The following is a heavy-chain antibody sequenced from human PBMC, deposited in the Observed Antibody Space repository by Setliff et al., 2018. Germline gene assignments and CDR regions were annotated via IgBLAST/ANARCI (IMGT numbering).Heavy chain of an antibody. CDR2: ISAYNGYI. V-gene: IGHV1-18*01. J-gene: IGHJ4*02. CDR1: GYAFGSSG. D-gene: IGHD2-2*01. CDR3: ARDRKEIVVKPPAASLDY. Sequence: ASVKVSCKASGYAFGSSGISWVRQAPGQGLEWMGWISAYNGYIVYAQKFQGRVTMTTDTSTTTAYMEVRSLRSDDTAVYYCARDRKEIVVKPPAASLDYWGQGTQVTVPQ.